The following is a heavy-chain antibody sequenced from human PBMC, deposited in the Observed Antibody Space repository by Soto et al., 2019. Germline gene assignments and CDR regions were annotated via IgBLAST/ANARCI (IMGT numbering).Heavy chain of an antibody. V-gene: IGHV1-69*12. CDR1: GGTFSNYG. CDR2: IVPIFGA. D-gene: IGHD3-22*01. Sequence: QVELVQSGAEVKKPGSSVKVSCKSSGGTFSNYGFSWMRQAPGQGLECMGVIVPIFGAEHPQKFQGRVTITADESTNTVFMELRGLRSEDTAVYYCARGGSDYEGGRYYQAHVWGQGTTVTVS. CDR3: ARGGSDYEGGRYYQAHV. J-gene: IGHJ6*02.